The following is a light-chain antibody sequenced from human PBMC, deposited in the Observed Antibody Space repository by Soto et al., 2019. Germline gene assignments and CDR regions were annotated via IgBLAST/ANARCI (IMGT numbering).Light chain of an antibody. Sequence: IVMTQSPATLSVSPGERATLSCRASQSVGRSLAWYQQKPGQAPGLLIYDTSTRASGVPDRFSGSGSGTEFTLTISSLKSEDFAVYYCQQYDNWPRTFGQGTKVDIK. CDR1: QSVGRS. CDR3: QQYDNWPRT. V-gene: IGKV3D-15*01. CDR2: DTS. J-gene: IGKJ1*01.